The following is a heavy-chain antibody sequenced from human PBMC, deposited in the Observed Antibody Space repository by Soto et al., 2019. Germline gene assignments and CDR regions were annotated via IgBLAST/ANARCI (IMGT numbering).Heavy chain of an antibody. V-gene: IGHV4-31*03. Sequence: SETLSLTCTVSGGSISGGGYYWSWIRQHPGKGLEWIGYIYYSGSTYYNPSLKSRVTISVDTSKNQFSLKLSSVTAADTAVYYCARGDYYGSGSYPYYYGMDVWGQGTTVTVSS. J-gene: IGHJ6*02. CDR3: ARGDYYGSGSYPYYYGMDV. D-gene: IGHD3-10*01. CDR1: GGSISGGGYY. CDR2: IYYSGST.